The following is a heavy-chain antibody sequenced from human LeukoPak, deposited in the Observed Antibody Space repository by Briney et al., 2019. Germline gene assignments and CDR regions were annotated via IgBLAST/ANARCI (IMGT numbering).Heavy chain of an antibody. CDR1: GGSLSNYY. CDR2: IYYSGSP. Sequence: SDTLSLTCTVSGGSLSNYYWSWIRQPPGKRLEWIGYIYYSGSPTYNPSLRSRVTISVDTSKNQFSLKLSSVTAADTAVYYCARVFYYGSGTFDPWGRGTLVTVSS. J-gene: IGHJ2*01. D-gene: IGHD3-10*01. V-gene: IGHV4-59*07. CDR3: ARVFYYGSGTFDP.